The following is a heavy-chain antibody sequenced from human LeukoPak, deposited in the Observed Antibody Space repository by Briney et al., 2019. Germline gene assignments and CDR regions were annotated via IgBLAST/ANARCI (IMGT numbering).Heavy chain of an antibody. D-gene: IGHD6-13*01. V-gene: IGHV1-18*01. CDR3: ARDPITATGRRYFDY. Sequence: GASVKVSCKATGYTFTSYDISWVRRAPGQGLEWMGWISVYDGRTNYAQKLQGRVTMTTDTSTNTAYMELRSLRSDDTAVYYCARDPITATGRRYFDYWGQGTLVTVSS. CDR1: GYTFTSYD. CDR2: ISVYDGRT. J-gene: IGHJ4*02.